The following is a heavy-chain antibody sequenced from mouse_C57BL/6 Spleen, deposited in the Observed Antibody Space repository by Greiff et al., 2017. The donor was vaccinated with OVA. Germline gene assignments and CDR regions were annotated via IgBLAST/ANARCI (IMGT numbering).Heavy chain of an antibody. J-gene: IGHJ3*01. CDR1: GYTFTSYW. V-gene: IGHV1-55*01. CDR2: IYPGSGST. CDR3: ARDGSSYSFAY. Sequence: QVQLKESGAELVKPGASVKMSCKASGYTFTSYWITWVKQRPGQGLEWIGDIYPGSGSTNYNEKFKSKATLTVDTSSSTAYMQLSSLTSEDSAVYYCARDGSSYSFAYWGQGTLVTVSA. D-gene: IGHD1-1*01.